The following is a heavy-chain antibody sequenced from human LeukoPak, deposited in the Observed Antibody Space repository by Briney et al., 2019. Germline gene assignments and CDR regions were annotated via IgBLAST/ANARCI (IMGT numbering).Heavy chain of an antibody. CDR1: GFTFSTYG. CDR3: ARDSDGDFDY. J-gene: IGHJ4*02. D-gene: IGHD3-10*01. CDR2: VSYDENNK. Sequence: GRSLRLSCAASGFTFSTYGMHWVRQAPGMGLEWVAVVSYDENNKYYADSVKGRFTISRDNSKNTLYLQMNSLRAEDTAVYYCARDSDGDFDYWGQGTLVTVSS. V-gene: IGHV3-30*03.